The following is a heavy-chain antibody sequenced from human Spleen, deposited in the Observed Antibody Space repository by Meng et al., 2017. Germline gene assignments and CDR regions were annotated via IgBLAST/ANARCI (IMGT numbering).Heavy chain of an antibody. Sequence: QVQLVQSCAEGKKPGALVEVSCKASGYTFTDYVLHWVPPAPGQSLEGMGLITPGNGNTQYSQKFQGRLTLNTDTSASTAFMELSTLRSVDTAVYYCARDFTSGSSGDPWGQRTLFTVSS. V-gene: IGHV1-3*01. CDR3: ARDFTSGSSGDP. CDR2: ITPGNGNT. D-gene: IGHD6-19*01. CDR1: GYTFTDYV. J-gene: IGHJ5*02.